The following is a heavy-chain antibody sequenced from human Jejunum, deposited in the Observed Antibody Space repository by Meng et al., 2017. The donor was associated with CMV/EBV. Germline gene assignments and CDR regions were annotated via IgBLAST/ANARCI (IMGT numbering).Heavy chain of an antibody. V-gene: IGHV3-23*01. D-gene: IGHD2-2*02. CDR3: AKDRICFGSSCYTGGKLDT. Sequence: SSYAMCWVRPAPGKGLECVATITGSAASTYYADSVKGRFTISRDNSNNTLYLQMDRLSAEDTAIYYCAKDRICFGSSCYTGGKLDTWGQGTLVTVSS. J-gene: IGHJ5*02. CDR2: ITGSAAST. CDR1: SSYA.